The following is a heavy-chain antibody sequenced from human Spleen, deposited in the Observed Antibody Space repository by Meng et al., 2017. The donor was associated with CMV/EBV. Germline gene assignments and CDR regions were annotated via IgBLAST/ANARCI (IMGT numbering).Heavy chain of an antibody. J-gene: IGHJ3*02. V-gene: IGHV4-59*01. CDR2: IYYSGST. CDR3: ARAGDFWSGYYSPDAFDT. Sequence: SETLSLTCTVSGGSISSYYWSWIRQPPGKGLEWIGYIYYSGSTNYNPSLKSRVTISVDTSKNQFSLKLSAVTAADTAVYYCARAGDFWSGYYSPDAFDTWGQGTMVTVSS. D-gene: IGHD3-3*01. CDR1: GGSISSYY.